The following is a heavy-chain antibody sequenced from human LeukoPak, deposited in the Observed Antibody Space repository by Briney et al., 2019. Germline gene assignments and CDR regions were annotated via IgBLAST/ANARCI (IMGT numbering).Heavy chain of an antibody. CDR1: GGSFSGYY. J-gene: IGHJ4*02. CDR3: ARDQQLSPLFDY. CDR2: INHSGST. V-gene: IGHV4-34*01. Sequence: SETLSLTCAVYGGSFSGYYWSWIRQPPGKGLEWIGEINHSGSTNYNPSLKSRVTISVDTSKNQFSLKLSSVAAADTAVYYCARDQQLSPLFDYWGQGTLVTVSS. D-gene: IGHD6-13*01.